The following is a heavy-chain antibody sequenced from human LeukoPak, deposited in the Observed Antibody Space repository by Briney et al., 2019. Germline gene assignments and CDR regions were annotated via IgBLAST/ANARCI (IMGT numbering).Heavy chain of an antibody. Sequence: PGGSLRLSCAASGFTFSSYWMHWVRQAPGKGLVWVSRINSDGSSTSYADSVKGRFTISRGNAKNTLYLQMNSLRAEDTAVYYCARPGDCSSTSCSQDFQHWGQGTLVTVSS. CDR3: ARPGDCSSTSCSQDFQH. D-gene: IGHD2-2*01. CDR2: INSDGSST. J-gene: IGHJ1*01. V-gene: IGHV3-74*01. CDR1: GFTFSSYW.